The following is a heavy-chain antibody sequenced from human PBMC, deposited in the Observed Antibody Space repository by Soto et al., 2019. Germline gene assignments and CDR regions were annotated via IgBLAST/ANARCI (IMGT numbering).Heavy chain of an antibody. J-gene: IGHJ3*02. Sequence: PSETLSLTCTVSGGSISSSSYYWGWIRQPPGKGLEWIGSIYYSGSTYYNPSLKSRVTISVDTSKNQFSLKLSSVTAADTAVYYCARQVEPDYDFWSGYDDAFDIWGQGTMVTVSS. CDR1: GGSISSSSYY. CDR3: ARQVEPDYDFWSGYDDAFDI. CDR2: IYYSGST. D-gene: IGHD3-3*01. V-gene: IGHV4-39*01.